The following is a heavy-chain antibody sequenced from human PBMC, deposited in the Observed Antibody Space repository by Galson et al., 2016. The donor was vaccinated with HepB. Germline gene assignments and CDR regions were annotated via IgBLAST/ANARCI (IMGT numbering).Heavy chain of an antibody. V-gene: IGHV4-31*03. D-gene: IGHD5-24*01. J-gene: IGHJ3*01. CDR2: IYSGGNI. CDR3: AGDARGVNGHRDGAYDV. CDR1: GDSIGGGYY. Sequence: TLSLTCTVSGDSIGGGYYWSWIRQVPGKGLEWIGYIYSGGNIYYNPSLRGRVSISLDTSKNQFSLRLTSVTAADTAVYYGAGDARGVNGHRDGAYDVWGQGTMVTVSS.